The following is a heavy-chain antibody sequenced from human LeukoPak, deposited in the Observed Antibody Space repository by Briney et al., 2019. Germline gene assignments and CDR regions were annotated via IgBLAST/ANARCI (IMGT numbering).Heavy chain of an antibody. CDR3: ARDGLTPNYYMDV. CDR1: GYTFTIYG. D-gene: IGHD6-19*01. J-gene: IGHJ6*03. V-gene: IGHV1-18*01. CDR2: ISAYNGNT. Sequence: GASVKVSFKASGYTFTIYGISWVRQAPGQGLEWRGWISAYNGNTNYAQKLQGRVTMTTDTSTSTAYMELRSLRSDDTAVYYCARDGLTPNYYMDVWGKGTTVTVSS.